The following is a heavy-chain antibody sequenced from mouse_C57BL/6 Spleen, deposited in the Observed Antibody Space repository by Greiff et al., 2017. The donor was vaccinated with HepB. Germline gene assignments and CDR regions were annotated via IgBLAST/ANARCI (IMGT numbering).Heavy chain of an antibody. CDR2: IHPNSGST. J-gene: IGHJ4*01. CDR3: AKRDYRPYYYAMDY. Sequence: QVQLQQPGAELVKPGASVKLSCKASGYTFTSYWMHWVKQRPGQGLEWIGMIHPNSGSTNYNEKFKSKATLTVDKSSSTAYMQLSSLTSEDSAVYYSAKRDYRPYYYAMDYGGQGTAVTVSS. D-gene: IGHD2-14*01. V-gene: IGHV1-64*01. CDR1: GYTFTSYW.